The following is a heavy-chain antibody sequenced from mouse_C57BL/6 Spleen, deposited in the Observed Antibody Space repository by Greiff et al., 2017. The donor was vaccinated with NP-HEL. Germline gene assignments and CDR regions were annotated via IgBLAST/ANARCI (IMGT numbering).Heavy chain of an antibody. J-gene: IGHJ1*03. V-gene: IGHV1-39*01. D-gene: IGHD1-1*01. CDR1: GYSFTDYN. Sequence: KESGYSFTDYNMNWVKQSNGKSLEWIGVINPNYGTTSYNQKFKGKATLTVDQSSSTAYMQLNSLTSEDSAVYYCAAYYYGSSYHWYFDVWGTGTTVTVSS. CDR2: INPNYGTT. CDR3: AAYYYGSSYHWYFDV.